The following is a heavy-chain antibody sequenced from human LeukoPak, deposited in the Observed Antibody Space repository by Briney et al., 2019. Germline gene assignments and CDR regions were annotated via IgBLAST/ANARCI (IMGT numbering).Heavy chain of an antibody. Sequence: PGGSLRLSCTASGFYFTTYSMNWVRQAPGKGLEWISYISGSSKTIYYADSVKGRFTISRDNAKKSLYLQMSSLRADDTAVYYCARGMTIDPWGLGTLVTVSS. CDR2: ISGSSKTI. V-gene: IGHV3-48*01. CDR1: GFYFTTYS. D-gene: IGHD4-11*01. CDR3: ARGMTIDP. J-gene: IGHJ5*02.